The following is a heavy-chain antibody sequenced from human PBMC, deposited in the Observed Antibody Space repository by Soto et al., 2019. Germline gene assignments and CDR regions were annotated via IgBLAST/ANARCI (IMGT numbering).Heavy chain of an antibody. CDR3: ARYIPGVRYYGMDV. CDR1: GFAFSSYA. CDR2: ISETSDVA. Sequence: EVQLLESGGGLVQPGGSLRLACAASGFAFSSYAMKWVRQAPGKGLEWVSLISETSDVAYYADSVKGRFTISRDNSGNTLFLQMYGLRAEDTAVYYCARYIPGVRYYGMDVWGQGTTVTVAS. V-gene: IGHV3-23*01. J-gene: IGHJ6*02. D-gene: IGHD2-2*01.